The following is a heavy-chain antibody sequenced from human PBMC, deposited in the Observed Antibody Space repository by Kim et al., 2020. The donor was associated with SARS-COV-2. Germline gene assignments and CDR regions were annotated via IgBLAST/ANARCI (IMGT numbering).Heavy chain of an antibody. J-gene: IGHJ4*02. V-gene: IGHV3-23*01. D-gene: IGHD3-10*01. CDR1: GFTFSTYA. CDR3: AKRDGASYYYGSGSFPGPLNY. CDR2: ISGSGSGT. Sequence: GGSLRLSCAASGFTFSTYAMGWVRQAPGKGLEWVSAISGSGSGTYYADSVMGRFTISRDNSRNTLYLQMNSLRAEDTGVYYCAKRDGASYYYGSGSFPGPLNYWGQGTLVTVSS.